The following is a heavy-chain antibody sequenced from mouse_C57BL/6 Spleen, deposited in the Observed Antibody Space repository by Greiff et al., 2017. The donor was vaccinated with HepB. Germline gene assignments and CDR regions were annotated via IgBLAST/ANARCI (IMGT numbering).Heavy chain of an antibody. Sequence: EVMLVESGGGLVKPGGSLKLSCASSGFTFSSYAMSWVRQTPEKRLEWVATISDGGSYTYYPDNVKGRFTISRDNAKNNLYLQMSHLKSEDTAMYYCARDRYDGYYVLAMDYWGQGTSVTVSS. J-gene: IGHJ4*01. CDR1: GFTFSSYA. CDR2: ISDGGSYT. V-gene: IGHV5-4*01. D-gene: IGHD2-3*01. CDR3: ARDRYDGYYVLAMDY.